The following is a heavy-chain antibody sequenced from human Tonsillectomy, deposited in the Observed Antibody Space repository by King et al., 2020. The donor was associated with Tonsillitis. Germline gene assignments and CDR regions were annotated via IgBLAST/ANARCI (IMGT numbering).Heavy chain of an antibody. J-gene: IGHJ6*02. CDR3: ARVPSDTTYYYYGGLDV. CDR2: MNPNSGST. V-gene: IGHV1-8*01. D-gene: IGHD5-18*01. Sequence: QLVQSGAEVRKPGASVKVSCKASGYTFTSYDINWVRQATGQGLEWMGWMNPNSGSTGYAQKFQGRVTMTRNTSISTAYMELSSLRSEDTAVYYCARVPSDTTYYYYGGLDVWGQGTTDTVSS. CDR1: GYTFTSYD.